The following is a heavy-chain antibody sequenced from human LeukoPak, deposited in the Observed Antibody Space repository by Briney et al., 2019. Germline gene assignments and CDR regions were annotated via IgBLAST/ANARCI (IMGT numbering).Heavy chain of an antibody. V-gene: IGHV1-69*13. D-gene: IGHD1-26*01. CDR3: ARYVGELLREAFDI. CDR2: IIPIFGTA. CDR1: GGTFSSYA. J-gene: IGHJ3*02. Sequence: ASVKVSCKASGGTFSSYAISWVRQAPGQGLEWMGGIIPIFGTANYAQKFQGRVTITADESTSTAYMELSSLRSEDTAVYYCARYVGELLREAFDIWGQGTMVTVSS.